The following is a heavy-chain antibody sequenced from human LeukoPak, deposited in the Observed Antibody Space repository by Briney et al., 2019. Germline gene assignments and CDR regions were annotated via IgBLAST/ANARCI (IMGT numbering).Heavy chain of an antibody. D-gene: IGHD5-18*01. CDR3: ATHVDTAMVTGFDY. J-gene: IGHJ4*02. V-gene: IGHV3-23*01. Sequence: GGSLRLSCAASGFTFSSYAMSWVRQAPGKGLEWVSAISGSGGSTYYADSVKGRFTISRDNSKNTLYLKMNSLRAEDTAVYYCATHVDTAMVTGFDYWGQGTLVTVSS. CDR1: GFTFSSYA. CDR2: ISGSGGST.